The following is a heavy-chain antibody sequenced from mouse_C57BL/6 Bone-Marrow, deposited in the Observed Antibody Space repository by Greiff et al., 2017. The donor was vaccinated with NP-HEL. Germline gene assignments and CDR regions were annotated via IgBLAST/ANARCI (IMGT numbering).Heavy chain of an antibody. CDR1: GYSIVSGYY. D-gene: IGHD1-1*01. CDR3: AREGGYYGSPFAY. CDR2: ISYDGSN. J-gene: IGHJ3*01. V-gene: IGHV3-6*01. Sequence: VQLKESGPGLVKPSQSLSLTCSVTGYSIVSGYYWNWIRQFPGNKLEWMAYISYDGSNNYNASLKNRISITRDISKNQFFLKLTSGTTEDTATYYCAREGGYYGSPFAYWGQGTLVTVSA.